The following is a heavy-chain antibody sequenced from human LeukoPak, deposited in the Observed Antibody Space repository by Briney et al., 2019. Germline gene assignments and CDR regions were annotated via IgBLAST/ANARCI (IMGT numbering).Heavy chain of an antibody. CDR1: GFTFSSYT. D-gene: IGHD3-3*01. J-gene: IGHJ6*03. CDR2: ISSSSTYI. V-gene: IGHV3-21*01. Sequence: GGSLRLSCAASGFTFSSYTMNWVRQAPGKGLEWVSSISSSSTYIYYADSVKGRFTISRDNSKNTLYLQMNSLRPEDTAIYYCAKEVRTILGAHMDVWGKGTTVTVSS. CDR3: AKEVRTILGAHMDV.